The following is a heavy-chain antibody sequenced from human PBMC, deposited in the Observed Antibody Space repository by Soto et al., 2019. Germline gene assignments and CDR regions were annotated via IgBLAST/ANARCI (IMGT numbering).Heavy chain of an antibody. D-gene: IGHD1-26*01. CDR2: IIPIFGTA. CDR3: ARELMNSGSRSRWSDH. CDR1: GGTFSSYA. V-gene: IGHV1-69*06. J-gene: IGHJ5*02. Sequence: SVQLSCKASGGTFSSYAISWVRQAPGQGLEWMGGIIPIFGTANYAQKFQGRVTITADKSTSTAYMELSSLRSEDTAVYYCARELMNSGSRSRWSDHWGQGNLV.